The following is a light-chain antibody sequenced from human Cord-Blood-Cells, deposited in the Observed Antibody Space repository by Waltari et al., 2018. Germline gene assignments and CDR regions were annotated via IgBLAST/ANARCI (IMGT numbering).Light chain of an antibody. CDR3: QQRSNWPPWT. Sequence: EIVLTQSPATLSLSPGERATLSCRASQSVSSYLAWYQQKPGQAPRLLIHDASNRATGSPARFSGSGSGTDFTLTISSLEPEDFAVYYCQQRSNWPPWTFGQGTKVEIK. CDR2: DAS. J-gene: IGKJ1*01. CDR1: QSVSSY. V-gene: IGKV3-11*01.